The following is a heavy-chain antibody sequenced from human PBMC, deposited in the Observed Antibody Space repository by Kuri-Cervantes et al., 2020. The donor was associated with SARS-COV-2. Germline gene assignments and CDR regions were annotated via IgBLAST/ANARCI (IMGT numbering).Heavy chain of an antibody. CDR2: VYSSDART. Sequence: GGSLRLSCAASGFSFSNYAMSWVRQAPGRGLEWVAVVYSSDARTYYADSAKGRFSISRDNSKNTVYLQMNSLRVEDTAVYYCAKEGFFYGSGRHFDYWGQGTLVTVSS. J-gene: IGHJ4*02. CDR1: GFSFSNYA. V-gene: IGHV3-23*03. D-gene: IGHD3-10*01. CDR3: AKEGFFYGSGRHFDY.